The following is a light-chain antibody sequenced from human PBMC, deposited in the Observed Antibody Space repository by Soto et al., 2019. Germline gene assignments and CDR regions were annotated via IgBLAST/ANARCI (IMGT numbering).Light chain of an antibody. Sequence: EIVMTQSPATLSVSPGERATLSCRASRSVTTNLAWYQQKPGQAPRLLISGASSRATGIPDRFSGSGSGTDFTLTISRLEPEDFAMYFCQQYGGSPITFGQGTRLEI. J-gene: IGKJ5*01. CDR3: QQYGGSPIT. V-gene: IGKV3-20*01. CDR2: GAS. CDR1: RSVTTN.